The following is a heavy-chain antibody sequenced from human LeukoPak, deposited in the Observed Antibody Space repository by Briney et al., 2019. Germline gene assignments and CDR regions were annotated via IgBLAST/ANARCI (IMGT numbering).Heavy chain of an antibody. V-gene: IGHV5-51*01. CDR1: GYSFSNYW. D-gene: IGHD3-16*02. Sequence: GESLKISCKGSGYSFSNYWIGWVRQMPGKGLEWMGIIYPGEYDIRYSPSFQGQVTISADKSISTAYLQWSSLKASDTAMYYCARIHPYDYVWGSYRPRRDYYYYYMDVWGKGTTVTISS. J-gene: IGHJ6*03. CDR3: ARIHPYDYVWGSYRPRRDYYYYYMDV. CDR2: IYPGEYDI.